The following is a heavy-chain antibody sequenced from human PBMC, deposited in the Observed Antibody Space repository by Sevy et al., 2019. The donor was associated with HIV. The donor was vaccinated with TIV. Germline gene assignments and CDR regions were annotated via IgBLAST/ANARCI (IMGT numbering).Heavy chain of an antibody. Sequence: GGSLRLSCTASGFTFGDYAMSWFRQAPGKGLEWVGLIRSKAYGGTTEYAASVKGRFTISRDDSKSIAYLQMNSLKTEDTAVYYCTRWRFGGELTDYWGQGTLVTVSS. CDR3: TRWRFGGELTDY. D-gene: IGHD3-16*01. CDR1: GFTFGDYA. J-gene: IGHJ4*02. V-gene: IGHV3-49*03. CDR2: IRSKAYGGTT.